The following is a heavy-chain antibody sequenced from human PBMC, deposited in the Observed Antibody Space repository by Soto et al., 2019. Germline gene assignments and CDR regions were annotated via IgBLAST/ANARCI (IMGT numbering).Heavy chain of an antibody. V-gene: IGHV5-51*01. CDR2: VYPSDSDA. Sequence: GESLKISCHGSGYTFTSYWIGWVRQRPGKGLEWMGIVYPSDSDARYTPSFQGRVTISADKSIDTAYLQWSRLEASDTAIYYCARCVFLTRIGFYIDFWGLGTPVTVSS. D-gene: IGHD3-9*01. CDR3: ARCVFLTRIGFYIDF. J-gene: IGHJ4*02. CDR1: GYTFTSYW.